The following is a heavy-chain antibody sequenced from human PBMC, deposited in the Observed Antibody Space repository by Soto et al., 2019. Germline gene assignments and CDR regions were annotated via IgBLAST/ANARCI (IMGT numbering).Heavy chain of an antibody. D-gene: IGHD2-15*01. CDR1: GGTFSSYA. CDR2: IIPIFGTA. CDR3: ARRYCSGGSCSEADYYYYGMDF. V-gene: IGHV1-69*01. J-gene: IGHJ6*02. Sequence: QVQLVQSGAEVKKPGSSVKVSCKASGGTFSSYAISWVRQAPGQGLEWMGGIIPIFGTANYAQKFQGRVTITADDSTSTAYMELSSLRSEDTAVYYCARRYCSGGSCSEADYYYYGMDFWGQGTTVTVSS.